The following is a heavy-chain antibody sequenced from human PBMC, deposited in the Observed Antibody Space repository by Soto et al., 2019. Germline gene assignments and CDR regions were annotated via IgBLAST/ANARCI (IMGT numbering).Heavy chain of an antibody. CDR2: IYWDDDK. V-gene: IGHV2-5*02. CDR3: AHRKTSGWSSDAFDV. Sequence: QITLKESGPTLVKPTQTLTVTCTFSGFSFSTSGVGVGWIRQPPGKALECLALIYWDDDKHYSPSLKRRLTIXXDXSTXQVVLTMTDMDPVDTATYYCAHRKTSGWSSDAFDVWGQGTMVTVSS. J-gene: IGHJ3*01. CDR1: GFSFSTSGVG. D-gene: IGHD6-19*01.